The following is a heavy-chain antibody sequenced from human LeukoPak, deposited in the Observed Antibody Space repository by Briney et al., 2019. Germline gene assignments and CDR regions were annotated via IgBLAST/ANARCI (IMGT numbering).Heavy chain of an antibody. CDR1: GASISSYY. CDR2: IYYSGSI. V-gene: IGHV4-59*01. J-gene: IGHJ4*02. Sequence: SETLSLTCTVSGASISSYYWSWIRQPPGKGLEWIGDIYYSGSIKYNPSLKSRVTISVDTSKNQFSLKLSSVTAADTAIYYCARENPSGYYNRPIDYWGQGTLVTVSS. D-gene: IGHD3-22*01. CDR3: ARENPSGYYNRPIDY.